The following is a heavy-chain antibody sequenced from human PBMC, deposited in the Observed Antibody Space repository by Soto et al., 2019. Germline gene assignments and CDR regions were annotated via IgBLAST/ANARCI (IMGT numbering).Heavy chain of an antibody. CDR1: GFSLNTGGLG. CDR3: AHKGYDDYPLDY. Sequence: SGPTLVNPTQTLTLTCTFSGFSLNTGGLGVGWIRQPPGKALEWLALIYWDGDKRYSPSLKSRLSITKDTSNNQVVLTMTNMDPADTAMYYCAHKGYDDYPLDYWGQGTLVTVSS. D-gene: IGHD4-17*01. V-gene: IGHV2-5*02. CDR2: IYWDGDK. J-gene: IGHJ4*02.